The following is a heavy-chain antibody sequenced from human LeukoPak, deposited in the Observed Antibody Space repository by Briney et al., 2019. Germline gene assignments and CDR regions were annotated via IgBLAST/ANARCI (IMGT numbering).Heavy chain of an antibody. CDR1: GGSISGYY. CDR2: IYYSGST. Sequence: SETLSLTCTVSGGSISGYYWSWIRQPPGKGLEWIGYIYYSGSTNYNPSLKSRVTISVDTSKNQFSLKLSSVTAADTAVYYCARIAYYYDSSGYFFPAWFDPWGQGTLVTVSS. CDR3: ARIAYYYDSSGYFFPAWFDP. D-gene: IGHD3-22*01. J-gene: IGHJ5*02. V-gene: IGHV4-59*01.